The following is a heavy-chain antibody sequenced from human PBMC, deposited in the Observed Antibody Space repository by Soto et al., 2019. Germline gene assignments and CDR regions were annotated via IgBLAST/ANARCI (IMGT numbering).Heavy chain of an antibody. Sequence: SLRLSCAASGFTFSSYAMHWVRQAPGKGLEWVAVISYDGSNKYYADSVKGRFTISRDNSKNTLYLQMNSLRAEDTAVYYCARSLQGYFDWLLYYWGQGTLVTVSS. V-gene: IGHV3-30-3*01. J-gene: IGHJ4*02. CDR2: ISYDGSNK. CDR3: ARSLQGYFDWLLYY. D-gene: IGHD3-9*01. CDR1: GFTFSSYA.